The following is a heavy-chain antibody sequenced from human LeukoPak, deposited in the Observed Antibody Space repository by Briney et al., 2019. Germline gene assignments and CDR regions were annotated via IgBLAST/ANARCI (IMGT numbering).Heavy chain of an antibody. CDR1: GYSFITYW. CDR3: AKTAGVYYYYMDV. CDR2: IYPGDSDT. Sequence: GESLKISCKGSGYSFITYWIGWVRQMPGKGLEWMGIIYPGDSDTRYSPSFQGQVTISADKSISTAYLQWSSLKASDTAIYHCAKTAGVYYYYMDVWGKGTTVTVSS. D-gene: IGHD3-10*01. J-gene: IGHJ6*03. V-gene: IGHV5-51*01.